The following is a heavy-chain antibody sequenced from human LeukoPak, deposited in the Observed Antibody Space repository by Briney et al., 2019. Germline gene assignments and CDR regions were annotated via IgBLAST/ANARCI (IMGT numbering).Heavy chain of an antibody. J-gene: IGHJ4*02. Sequence: PSQTLSLTCTVSGGSISSGGYYWSWIRQHPGKGLEWIGYIYCSGSTYYNPSLKSRVTISVDTSKNQFSLKLSSVTAADTAVYYCARDAGGAVAGTFDYWGQGTLVTVSS. D-gene: IGHD6-19*01. CDR1: GGSISSGGYY. CDR3: ARDAGGAVAGTFDY. CDR2: IYCSGST. V-gene: IGHV4-31*03.